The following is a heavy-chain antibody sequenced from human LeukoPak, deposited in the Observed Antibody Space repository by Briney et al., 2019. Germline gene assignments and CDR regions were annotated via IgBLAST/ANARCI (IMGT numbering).Heavy chain of an antibody. V-gene: IGHV1-24*01. J-gene: IGHJ4*02. CDR2: FDPEDGET. Sequence: ASVKVSCKVSGYTLTELSMHWVRQAPGKWLEWMGGFDPEDGETIYAQKFQGRVTMTEDTSTDTAYMELSSLRSEDTAVYYCATGEYGSGSYSRDLDYWGQGTLVTVSS. CDR3: ATGEYGSGSYSRDLDY. D-gene: IGHD3-10*01. CDR1: GYTLTELS.